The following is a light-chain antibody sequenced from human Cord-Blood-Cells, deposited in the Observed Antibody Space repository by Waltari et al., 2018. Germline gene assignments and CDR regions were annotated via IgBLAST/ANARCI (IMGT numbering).Light chain of an antibody. J-gene: IGLJ1*01. V-gene: IGLV2-14*01. Sequence: QSALTQPASVSGSPGQSITISCTGTSSDVGGYNYVFWYQQHQGQAPKLMIYDVSNRPSGVSNRFSGSKPGNTASLTISGLQAEDEADYYFSSYTSSSTLVVFGTGTKVTVL. CDR3: SSYTSSSTLVV. CDR2: DVS. CDR1: SSDVGGYNY.